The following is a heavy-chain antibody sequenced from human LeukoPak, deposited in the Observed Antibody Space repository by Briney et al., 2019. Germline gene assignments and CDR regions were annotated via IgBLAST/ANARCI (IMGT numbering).Heavy chain of an antibody. J-gene: IGHJ4*02. CDR3: ARDLTRTTDIDS. Sequence: GGSLRLSCAASGFTVSSNYMSWVRQAPGKGLEWVSYISSSSITIYYADSVKGRFTISRDNAKNSLYLQMNSLGDEDTAVYYCARDLTRTTDIDSWGRGTLVTVSS. V-gene: IGHV3-48*02. CDR2: ISSSSITI. D-gene: IGHD1-7*01. CDR1: GFTVSSNY.